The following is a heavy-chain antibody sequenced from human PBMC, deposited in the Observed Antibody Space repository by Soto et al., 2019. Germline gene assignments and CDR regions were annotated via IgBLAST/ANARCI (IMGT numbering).Heavy chain of an antibody. CDR2: IRSQPYGGTA. Sequence: EVYLVESGGGLVEPGRSLRLSCTASGFPFGNFLMSWFRQAPGKGVEWVGFIRSQPYGGTAEYAASVRGRFTISRDDSKGIAYLQMNSLQTEDSGVYYCIRSFPFWGQGTLVTVSS. CDR3: IRSFPF. J-gene: IGHJ4*02. CDR1: GFPFGNFL. V-gene: IGHV3-49*03. D-gene: IGHD3-10*01.